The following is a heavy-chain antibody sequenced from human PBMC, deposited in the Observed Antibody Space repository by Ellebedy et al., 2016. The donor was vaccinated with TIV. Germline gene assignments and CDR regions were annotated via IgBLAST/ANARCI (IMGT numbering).Heavy chain of an antibody. CDR1: GYRFTSYW. CDR3: AIAIGAAGWFDP. CDR2: IYPSDSYS. V-gene: IGHV5-10-1*01. J-gene: IGHJ5*02. Sequence: GESLKISCKGSGYRFTSYWINWVRQMPGKGLEWMGRIYPSDSYSNYSPSFQGHVTISVDKSISTSYLEWSSLKASDTAMYYCAIAIGAAGWFDPWGQGTLVTVAS. D-gene: IGHD6-13*01.